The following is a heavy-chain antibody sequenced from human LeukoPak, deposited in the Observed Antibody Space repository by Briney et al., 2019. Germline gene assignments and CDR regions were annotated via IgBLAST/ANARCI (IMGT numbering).Heavy chain of an antibody. V-gene: IGHV4-34*01. J-gene: IGHJ4*02. Sequence: SETLSLTCAVYGGSFSGYYWSWIRQPPGKGLKWIGEINHSGSTNYNPSLKSRVTISVDTSKNQFPLKLSSVTAADTAVYYCARGLVVPAAIPFDYWGQGTLVTVSS. CDR1: GGSFSGYY. CDR2: INHSGST. CDR3: ARGLVVPAAIPFDY. D-gene: IGHD2-2*01.